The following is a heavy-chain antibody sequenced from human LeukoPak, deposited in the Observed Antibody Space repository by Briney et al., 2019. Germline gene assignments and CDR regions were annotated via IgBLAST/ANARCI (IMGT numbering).Heavy chain of an antibody. D-gene: IGHD2-15*01. CDR2: ISYDGSEK. J-gene: IGHJ4*02. CDR3: ARWVITAADIDY. Sequence: PGTSLRLSCAASGFTFSSCGMHWVRQAPGKGLEWVAVISYDGSEKYYADSVKGRFTVSRDNSKNTLYLQMNSLRPEDTAVYYCARWVITAADIDYWGQGTLVTVSS. V-gene: IGHV3-30*03. CDR1: GFTFSSCG.